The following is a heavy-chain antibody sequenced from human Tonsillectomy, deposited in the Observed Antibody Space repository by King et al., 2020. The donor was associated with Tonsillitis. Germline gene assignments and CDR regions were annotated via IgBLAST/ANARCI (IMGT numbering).Heavy chain of an antibody. CDR3: ARHTNWGWYFDL. CDR2: VFYSGST. CDR1: GGSISSYY. Sequence: QLQESGPGLVKPSETLSLTCTVSGGSISSYYWSWIRQPPGKGLEGIGYVFYSGSTNYTPSLKSRVTISVDTSKNQFSLKLSSVTAAETAVYYCARHTNWGWYFDLWGRGTLVTVSS. J-gene: IGHJ2*01. D-gene: IGHD7-27*01. V-gene: IGHV4-59*08.